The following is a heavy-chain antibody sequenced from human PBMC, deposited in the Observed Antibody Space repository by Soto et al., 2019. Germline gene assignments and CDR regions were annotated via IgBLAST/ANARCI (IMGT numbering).Heavy chain of an antibody. D-gene: IGHD3-22*01. CDR1: GYTFTSYG. Sequence: ASVKVSCKSSGYTFTSYGINWVRQAPGQEKKKIGIINPSGGSTSYAQKFQSRITMTRDTSTSTVYMELSSLRSEDTAVYYCAREVYYYDSSGLPDAFDIWGQGTMVTVSS. CDR3: AREVYYYDSSGLPDAFDI. J-gene: IGHJ3*02. V-gene: IGHV1-46*03. CDR2: INPSGGST.